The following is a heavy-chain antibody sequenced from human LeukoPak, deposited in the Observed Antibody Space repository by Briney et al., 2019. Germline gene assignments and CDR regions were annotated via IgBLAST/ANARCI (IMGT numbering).Heavy chain of an antibody. J-gene: IGHJ3*02. CDR3: ARDRDYGDYAFLSAFDI. V-gene: IGHV3-7*01. CDR1: GFTFSSYW. CDR2: IKQDGSEK. Sequence: GGSLRLSCAASGFTFSSYWMSWVRQAPGKGLEWVANIKQDGSEKYYVDSAKGRFTISRDNAKNSLYLQMNSLRAEDTAVYYCARDRDYGDYAFLSAFDIWGQGTMVTVSS. D-gene: IGHD4-17*01.